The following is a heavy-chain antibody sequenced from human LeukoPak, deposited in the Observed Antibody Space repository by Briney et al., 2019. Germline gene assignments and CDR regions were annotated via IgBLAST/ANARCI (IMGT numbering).Heavy chain of an antibody. V-gene: IGHV4-34*01. CDR1: GGSFSGYY. CDR3: ARESRIPYYFDY. J-gene: IGHJ4*02. CDR2: INHSGST. Sequence: PSETLSLTCAVYGGSFSGYYWSWIRQPPGKGLEWIGEINHSGSTNYNPSLKSRVTMSVDTSKNQFSLKLSSVTAADTAVYYCARESRIPYYFDYWGQGTLVTVSS.